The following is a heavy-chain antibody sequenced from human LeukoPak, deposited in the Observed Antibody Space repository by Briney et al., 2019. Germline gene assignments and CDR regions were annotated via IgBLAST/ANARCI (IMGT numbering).Heavy chain of an antibody. Sequence: GGSLRLSCAASGFTFSSYEMNWVRQAPGKGLEWVSYISSSGSTIYYTDSVKGRFTISRDNSKNTLYLQMNSLRAEDTAVYYCARARSSYGYGDAFDIWGQGTMVTVSS. CDR1: GFTFSSYE. CDR2: ISSSGSTI. CDR3: ARARSSYGYGDAFDI. V-gene: IGHV3-48*03. D-gene: IGHD5-18*01. J-gene: IGHJ3*02.